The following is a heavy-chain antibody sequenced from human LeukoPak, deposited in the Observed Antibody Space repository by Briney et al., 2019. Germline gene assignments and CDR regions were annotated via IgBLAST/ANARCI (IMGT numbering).Heavy chain of an antibody. CDR1: GGSISSYY. Sequence: TSETLSLTCTVSGGSISSYYWSWIRQPPGKGLESIGYIYYNGSTNYNPSLKSRVTISVDTSKNQFSLKLSSVTAADTAVYYCARGRSLGGLYYYYYMDVWGKGTTVTVSS. CDR2: IYYNGST. CDR3: ARGRSLGGLYYYYYMDV. J-gene: IGHJ6*03. D-gene: IGHD3-16*01. V-gene: IGHV4-59*01.